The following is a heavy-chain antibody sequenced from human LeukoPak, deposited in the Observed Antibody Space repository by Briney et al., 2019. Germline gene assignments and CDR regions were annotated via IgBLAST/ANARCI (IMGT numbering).Heavy chain of an antibody. CDR2: IGDSGGST. CDR3: AKGGPSTSFDY. D-gene: IGHD2-2*01. V-gene: IGHV3-23*01. CDR1: GFTFSISA. J-gene: IGHJ4*02. Sequence: GGSLRLSCPASGFTFSISAMSWVRQAPGKGLEWVSSIGDSGGSTYFADSVKGRFTISRDNSKNTLYVQMNSLRAEDTAVYYCAKGGPSTSFDYWGQGTLVTVSS.